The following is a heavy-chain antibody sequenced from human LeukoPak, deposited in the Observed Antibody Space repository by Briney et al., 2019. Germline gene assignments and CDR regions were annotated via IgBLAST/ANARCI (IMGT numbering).Heavy chain of an antibody. CDR2: IIPIFGTA. CDR3: ARVSVSGRAAPDY. Sequence: ASVKVSCKASGGTFSSYAISWVRQAPGQGLEWMGGIIPIFGTANYAQEFQGRVTITTDESTSTAYMELSSLRSEDMAVYYCARVSVSGRAAPDYWGQGTLVTVSS. V-gene: IGHV1-69*05. CDR1: GGTFSSYA. J-gene: IGHJ4*02. D-gene: IGHD6-13*01.